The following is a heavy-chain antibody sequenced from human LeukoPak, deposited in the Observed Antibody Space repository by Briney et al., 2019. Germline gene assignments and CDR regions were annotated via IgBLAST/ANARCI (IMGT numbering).Heavy chain of an antibody. D-gene: IGHD1-26*01. CDR3: ARLVGASWFDS. Sequence: SQTLSLTCDISGDSVSTNSATWTWLRQSPSRGLEWLGRTYYRSKWYNDYAVSMKSRMTINPDTSKNQFSLQLNSVTSEDTAVYYCARLVGASWFDSWGQGTLVTVSS. J-gene: IGHJ5*01. V-gene: IGHV6-1*01. CDR2: TYYRSKWYN. CDR1: GDSVSTNSAT.